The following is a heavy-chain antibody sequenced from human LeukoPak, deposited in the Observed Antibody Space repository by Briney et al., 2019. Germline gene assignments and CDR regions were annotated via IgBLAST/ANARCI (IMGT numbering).Heavy chain of an antibody. V-gene: IGHV3-30*03. CDR2: ISYGGSNE. D-gene: IGHD3-22*01. CDR3: TTGDNSGYDY. Sequence: PGGSLRLSCAASGFTFSNYDMHWVRQAPGKGLEWVALISYGGSNEYYGGSVKGRFTISRDNSKNTLYLQMNSLSAEDTAVYYGTTGDNSGYDYWGQGTLVTVSS. CDR1: GFTFSNYD. J-gene: IGHJ4*02.